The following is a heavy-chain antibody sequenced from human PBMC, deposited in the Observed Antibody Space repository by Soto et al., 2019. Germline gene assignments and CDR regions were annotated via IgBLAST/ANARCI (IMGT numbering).Heavy chain of an antibody. CDR3: ARLQAAMPAAAGMDV. CDR1: GYIFTNSW. Sequence: GESLKISCKGSGYIFTNSWIGWVRQMPGKGLEWMGIIYPGDSDTRYSPSFQCQVTISADKSITTAYLQWSSLTSSDTAMYYCARLQAAMPAAAGMDVWGQGTAVTVSS. J-gene: IGHJ6*02. D-gene: IGHD2-2*01. V-gene: IGHV5-51*01. CDR2: IYPGDSDT.